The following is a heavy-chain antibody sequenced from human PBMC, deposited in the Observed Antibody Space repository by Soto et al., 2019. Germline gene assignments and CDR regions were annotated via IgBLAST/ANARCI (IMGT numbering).Heavy chain of an antibody. V-gene: IGHV3-53*02. J-gene: IGHJ4*02. CDR3: ARDGNGQRGSPH. CDR2: IYSGGSI. CDR1: GFTVSNNF. Sequence: VPLVESGGGLIQAGGSLRLSCAVSGFTVSNNFMMWVRQAPGKGLEWVSLIYSGGSISYADSVKGRFTISRDGSMNMLYLQMNSLTAEDTAVYYCARDGNGQRGSPHCGQGTLVTVSS. D-gene: IGHD3-16*01.